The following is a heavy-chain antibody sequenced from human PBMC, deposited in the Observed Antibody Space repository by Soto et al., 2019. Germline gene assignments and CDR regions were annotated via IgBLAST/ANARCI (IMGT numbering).Heavy chain of an antibody. V-gene: IGHV3-30*03. CDR3: AREQFEDGRGHYDH. CDR1: GFAFSTSV. J-gene: IGHJ4*02. CDR2: ISYNGNKK. D-gene: IGHD3-22*01. Sequence: QVQLVESGGGVVQPGGSLRLSCAASGFAFSTSVIHWVRQAPGKGLEWMPHISYNGNKKHYADSVKGRFTVSRDISESTLYLQMNSLRAEDTAVYYCAREQFEDGRGHYDHWGQGTLVSVSS.